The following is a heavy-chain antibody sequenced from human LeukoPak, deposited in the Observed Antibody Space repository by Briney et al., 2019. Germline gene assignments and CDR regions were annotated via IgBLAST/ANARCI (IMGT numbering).Heavy chain of an antibody. CDR3: ARAGNSYGYNWFDP. CDR1: GFTFSSYS. CDR2: ISSSSSTI. J-gene: IGHJ5*02. V-gene: IGHV3-48*01. Sequence: GGSLRLSCAASGFTFSSYSMNWVRQAPGKGLEWVSYISSSSSTIYYADSVKGRFTISRDNAKNSLYLQMNSLRAEDTAVYSCARAGNSYGYNWFDPWGQGTLVTVSS. D-gene: IGHD5-18*01.